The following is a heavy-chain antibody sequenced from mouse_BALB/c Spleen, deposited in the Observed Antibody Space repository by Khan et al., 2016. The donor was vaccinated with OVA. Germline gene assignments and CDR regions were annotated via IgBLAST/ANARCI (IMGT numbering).Heavy chain of an antibody. D-gene: IGHD1-1*01. V-gene: IGHV1-77*01. CDR1: GYTFSDYV. CDR3: ASSYDGAWFAY. J-gene: IGHJ3*01. Sequence: QVQLKESGPELVKPGASVQMSCKASGYTFSDYVISWVKLSAGQGLEWIGVIYPGSGSAYYNEKFKGKATLTADKSSNTAYMQLSSLTSEDSAVYFCASSYDGAWFAYWGQGTLVTVS. CDR2: IYPGSGSA.